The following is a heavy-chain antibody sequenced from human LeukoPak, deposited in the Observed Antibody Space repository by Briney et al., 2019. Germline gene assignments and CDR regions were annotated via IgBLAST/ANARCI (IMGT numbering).Heavy chain of an antibody. D-gene: IGHD3-3*01. CDR2: IYYSGST. Sequence: SQTLSLTCTVSGGSISSGGYYWSWIRQHPGKGQEWIGYIYYSGSTYYNPSLKSRVTISVDTSKNQFSLKLSSATAADTAVYYCARESYDFWSGYSAQFDYWGQGTLVTVSS. CDR3: ARESYDFWSGYSAQFDY. J-gene: IGHJ4*02. CDR1: GGSISSGGYY. V-gene: IGHV4-31*03.